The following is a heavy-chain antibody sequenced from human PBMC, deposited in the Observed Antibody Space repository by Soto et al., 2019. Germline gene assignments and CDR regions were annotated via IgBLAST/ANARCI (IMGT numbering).Heavy chain of an antibody. CDR2: IYYTGTT. CDR3: ARVRAAAGIFHFAY. J-gene: IGHJ4*02. V-gene: IGHV4-59*08. CDR1: GGSISSYY. D-gene: IGHD6-13*01. Sequence: SETLSLTCTVSGGSISSYYWSWIRQPPGKGLEWIGYIYYTGTTTYNPSIKSRVTISVDSSKNQFSLNLTSVSAADTAVYYCARVRAAAGIFHFAYWGQGTLVNVSS.